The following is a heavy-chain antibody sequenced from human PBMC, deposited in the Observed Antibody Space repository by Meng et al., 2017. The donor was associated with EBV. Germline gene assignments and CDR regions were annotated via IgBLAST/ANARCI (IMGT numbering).Heavy chain of an antibody. J-gene: IGHJ4*02. V-gene: IGHV1-18*01. CDR1: GYTSASYG. Sequence: QVHLVQSGAEVKKPGASVKLSCRASGYTSASYGISWVRQAPGQGLQWMGWINIYNGITNYGRNFQGRVTLTTDTSTSTGYMELRSLTSDDTAVYYCATRGNPYLDRWGQGTLVTVSS. CDR3: ATRGNPYLDR. CDR2: INIYNGIT.